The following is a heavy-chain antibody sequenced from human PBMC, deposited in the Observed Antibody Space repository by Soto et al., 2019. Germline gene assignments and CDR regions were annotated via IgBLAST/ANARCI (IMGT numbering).Heavy chain of an antibody. Sequence: GGSLRLSCAASGFTFSNAWMNWVRQAPGKGLEWVGRIKSKTDGGTTDYAAPVKGRFTISRDDSKNTLYLQMNSLKTEDTAVYYCTNSIAVDPYYFDYWGQGTLVTVSS. CDR3: TNSIAVDPYYFDY. J-gene: IGHJ4*02. CDR2: IKSKTDGGTT. V-gene: IGHV3-15*07. D-gene: IGHD6-19*01. CDR1: GFTFSNAW.